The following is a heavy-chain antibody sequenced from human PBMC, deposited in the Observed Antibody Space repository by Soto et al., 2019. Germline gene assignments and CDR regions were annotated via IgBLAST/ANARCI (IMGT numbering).Heavy chain of an antibody. CDR1: GFTFSSYA. CDR3: APAIAAAGQFDY. CDR2: ISYDGSNK. J-gene: IGHJ4*02. V-gene: IGHV3-30-3*01. Sequence: QVQLVESGGGVVQPGRSLRLSCAASGFTFSSYAMHWVRQAPGKGLEWVAVISYDGSNKYYADSVKGRFTISRDNSKNTLYLQMNSLRAEDTAVYYCAPAIAAAGQFDYWGQGTLVTVSS. D-gene: IGHD6-13*01.